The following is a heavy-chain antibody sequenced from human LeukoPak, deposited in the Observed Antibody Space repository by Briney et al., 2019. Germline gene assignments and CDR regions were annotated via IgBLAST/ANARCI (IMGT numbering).Heavy chain of an antibody. D-gene: IGHD1-1*01. CDR2: INSSRSYI. CDR3: ATYNWNDRSPDAFDI. V-gene: IGHV3-21*01. Sequence: GGSLTLSCAASGLTFSSLSMNWDRQAPEKGLEWVSSINSSRSYISYADSVKGRFTISRDNAKNSLYLQMTSLRAEDTAVYYCATYNWNDRSPDAFDIWGQGTMVTVSS. CDR1: GLTFSSLS. J-gene: IGHJ3*02.